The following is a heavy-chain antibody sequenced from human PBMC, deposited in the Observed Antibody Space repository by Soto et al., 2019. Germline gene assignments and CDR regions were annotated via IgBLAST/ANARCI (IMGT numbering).Heavy chain of an antibody. Sequence: GGSLRLSCAGSGFSFSSYEMNWVRQAPGKGLEWVSYISSSGSDIYYADSVKARFTISRDNAQNFLYLQMNSLRAADTAVYYCARYKQGHNWFDPWGQGTLVTVSS. D-gene: IGHD1-1*01. V-gene: IGHV3-48*03. J-gene: IGHJ5*02. CDR1: GFSFSSYE. CDR3: ARYKQGHNWFDP. CDR2: ISSSGSDI.